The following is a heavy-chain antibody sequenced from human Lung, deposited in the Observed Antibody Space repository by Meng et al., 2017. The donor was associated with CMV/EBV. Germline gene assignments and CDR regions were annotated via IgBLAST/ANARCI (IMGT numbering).Heavy chain of an antibody. V-gene: IGHV3-53*01. Sequence: GGSXRLXCAASGFTVSSNYMSWVRQAPGKGLEWVSVIYSGGSTYYADSVKGRFTISRDNSKNTLYLQMNSLRAEDTAVYYCARTRFFDWLLYPFDYWGQGXLVTVSS. J-gene: IGHJ4*02. CDR2: IYSGGST. CDR3: ARTRFFDWLLYPFDY. D-gene: IGHD3-9*01. CDR1: GFTVSSNY.